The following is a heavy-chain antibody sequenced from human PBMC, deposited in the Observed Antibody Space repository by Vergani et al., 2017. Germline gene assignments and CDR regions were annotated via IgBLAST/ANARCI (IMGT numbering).Heavy chain of an antibody. V-gene: IGHV3-9*01. CDR1: GFTFDDYA. D-gene: IGHD3-3*01. CDR2: ISWNSGSI. Sequence: EVQLVESGGGLVQPGRSLRLSCAASGFTFDDYAMHWVRQAPGTGLERVSGISWNSGSIGYADAVKGRFTIAGDNAKNSLYLQMNSLRAEDTALYYCAKDTSYDVWSDLGHWGQGTLVTGSS. CDR3: AKDTSYDVWSDLGH. J-gene: IGHJ1*01.